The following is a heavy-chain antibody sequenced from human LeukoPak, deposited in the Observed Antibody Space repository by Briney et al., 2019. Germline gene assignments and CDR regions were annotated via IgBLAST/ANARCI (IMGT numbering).Heavy chain of an antibody. Sequence: ASVKVSCRASGYTFTGYYMHWVRQAPGQGLEWMGWINPNSGGTNYAQKFQGRVTMTRDTSIRTAYMELSRLRSDDTAMYYCARYYIEGRCFDYWGQGTLVTVSS. D-gene: IGHD3-10*01. J-gene: IGHJ4*02. CDR3: ARYYIEGRCFDY. CDR1: GYTFTGYY. V-gene: IGHV1-2*02. CDR2: INPNSGGT.